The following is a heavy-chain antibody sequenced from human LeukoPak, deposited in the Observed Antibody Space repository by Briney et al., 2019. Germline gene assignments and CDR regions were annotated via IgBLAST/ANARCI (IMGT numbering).Heavy chain of an antibody. CDR3: ARDMSLLWFGDPFDY. D-gene: IGHD3-10*01. CDR2: ISSSGTVI. J-gene: IGHJ4*02. V-gene: IGHV3-48*02. Sequence: GGSLRLSCAASGFIFNRYSMNWVRQAPGKGLEWVSYISSSGTVIYYADSVRGRFTISRDNAKNSLYLQMNSLRDEDTAVYYCARDMSLLWFGDPFDYWGQGILVTVSP. CDR1: GFIFNRYS.